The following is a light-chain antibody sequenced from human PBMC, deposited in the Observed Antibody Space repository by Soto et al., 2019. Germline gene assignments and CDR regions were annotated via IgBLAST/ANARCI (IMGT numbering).Light chain of an antibody. CDR2: AAS. CDR1: HDVTTY. V-gene: IGKV3-15*01. J-gene: IGKJ1*01. CDR3: QQYINWPRT. Sequence: EIVMTQSPATLSVSPGERATLSCRASHDVTTYLAWYQQKSGQAPRLLIYAASTRATGIPARFSGSGSGTEFSLTISSLQSEDFAVYYCQQYINWPRTFGQGTRWIS.